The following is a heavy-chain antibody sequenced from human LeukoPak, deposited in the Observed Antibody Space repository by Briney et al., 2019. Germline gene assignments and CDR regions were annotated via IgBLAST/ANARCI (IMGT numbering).Heavy chain of an antibody. CDR1: GFTFSSYE. D-gene: IGHD3-16*01. J-gene: IGHJ6*01. CDR2: ISSSGSTI. Sequence: PGGSLRLSCAASGFTFSSYEMNWVRQAPGKGLEWVSYISSSGSTIYYADSVKGRFTISRDNAKNSLYLQMNSLTAADTAVYYCAREQWGEFCYFYYVMYGGGKGPRSPSPQ. CDR3: AREQWGEFCYFYYVMYG. V-gene: IGHV3-48*03.